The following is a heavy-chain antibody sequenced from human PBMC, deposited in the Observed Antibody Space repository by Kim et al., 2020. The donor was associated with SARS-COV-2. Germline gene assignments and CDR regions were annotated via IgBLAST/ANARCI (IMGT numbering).Heavy chain of an antibody. CDR2: IKPDGSEK. CDR3: ARDWTNSWSPLFDY. CDR1: AFSFSSSW. Sequence: GGSLRLSCEAAAFSFSSSWMTWVRQPPGKGLEWVATIKPDGSEKSYVDSVKGRFTISRDNARNSLYLQMSSLRAEDTAIYYCARDWTNSWSPLFDYWGLGTLVTVSS. J-gene: IGHJ4*02. D-gene: IGHD6-13*01. V-gene: IGHV3-7*03.